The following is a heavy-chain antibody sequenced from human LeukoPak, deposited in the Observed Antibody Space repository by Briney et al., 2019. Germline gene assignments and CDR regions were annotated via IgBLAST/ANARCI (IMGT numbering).Heavy chain of an antibody. CDR3: ARDNPFITGTPCDY. CDR2: ISYDGSNK. D-gene: IGHD1-7*01. Sequence: GGSLRLSCAASGFTFSSYGMHWVRQAPGKGLEWVAVISYDGSNKYYADSVKGRFTISRDNSKNTLYLQMNSLRAEDTAVYYCARDNPFITGTPCDYWGQGTLVTVSS. CDR1: GFTFSSYG. J-gene: IGHJ4*02. V-gene: IGHV3-30*03.